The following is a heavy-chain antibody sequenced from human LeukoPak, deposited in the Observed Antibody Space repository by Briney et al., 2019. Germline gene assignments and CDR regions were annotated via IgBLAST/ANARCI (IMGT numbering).Heavy chain of an antibody. CDR2: IYYSGST. D-gene: IGHD3/OR15-3a*01. CDR3: ARDGLAISRD. Sequence: SGTLSLTCTVSGVSISSSNSYWGWIRQPPGKGLEWIGSIYYSGSTYYNPSLKSRVTISVDTSKNQFSLKLSSVTAADTAVYYCARDGLAISRDWGQGTLVTVSS. CDR1: GVSISSSNSY. V-gene: IGHV4-39*01. J-gene: IGHJ4*02.